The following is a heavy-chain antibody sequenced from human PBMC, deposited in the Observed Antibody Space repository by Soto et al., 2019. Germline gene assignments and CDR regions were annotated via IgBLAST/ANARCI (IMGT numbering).Heavy chain of an antibody. CDR1: GYSFTDYH. CDR2: INPKSGGT. J-gene: IGHJ6*02. V-gene: IGHV1-2*04. CDR3: ARGDSTDCSNGVCSFFYNHDMDV. Sequence: VKVSCKASGYSFTDYHIHWVRQAPGQGLEWLGRINPKSGGTSTAQKFQGWVTMTADTSISTASMELTRLTSDDTAIYYCARGDSTDCSNGVCSFFYNHDMDVWGQGTTVTVSS. D-gene: IGHD2-8*01.